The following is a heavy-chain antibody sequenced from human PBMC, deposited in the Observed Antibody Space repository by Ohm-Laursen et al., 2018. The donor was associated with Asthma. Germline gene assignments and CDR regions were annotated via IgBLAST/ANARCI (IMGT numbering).Heavy chain of an antibody. CDR1: GDSISSGGYY. V-gene: IGHV4-31*03. CDR2: IYYSGST. CDR3: ARIEYSSYRYFDY. Sequence: TLSLTCTVSGDSISSGGYYWSWIRQHPGKGLEWIGYIYYSGSTYYNPSLKSRVTISVDTFKNQFSLKLSSVTAADTAVYYCARIEYSSYRYFDYWGQGTLVTVSS. J-gene: IGHJ4*02. D-gene: IGHD6-6*01.